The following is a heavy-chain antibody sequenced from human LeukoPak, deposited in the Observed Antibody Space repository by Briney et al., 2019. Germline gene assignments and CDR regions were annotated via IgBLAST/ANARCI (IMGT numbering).Heavy chain of an antibody. Sequence: ASVKVSCKASGYTFTDYYMHWVRQAPGQGLEWMGIIDPTGGTTNYAQKFQGRVTVTRDTSTSNVYMELSSLRSEDTAVYYCARAEAYGDYDYWGQGTLVTVSS. V-gene: IGHV1-46*01. CDR3: ARAEAYGDYDY. J-gene: IGHJ4*02. CDR1: GYTFTDYY. CDR2: IDPTGGTT. D-gene: IGHD4-17*01.